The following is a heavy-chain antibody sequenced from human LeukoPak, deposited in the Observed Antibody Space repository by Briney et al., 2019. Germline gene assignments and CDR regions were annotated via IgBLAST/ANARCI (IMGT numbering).Heavy chain of an antibody. V-gene: IGHV3-30*18. CDR2: ISYDGGNK. CDR1: GFTFSSYG. CDR3: PKDEMRYFDWLLQAFDY. J-gene: IGHJ4*02. Sequence: GGSLRLSCAASGFTFSSYGMLWVRQAPGKGLEWVAVISYDGGNKYYADSVKGRFTISRDNSKNTLYLQMNSLRADDTAVHCCPKDEMRYFDWLLQAFDYWGQGTLVTVSS. D-gene: IGHD3-9*01.